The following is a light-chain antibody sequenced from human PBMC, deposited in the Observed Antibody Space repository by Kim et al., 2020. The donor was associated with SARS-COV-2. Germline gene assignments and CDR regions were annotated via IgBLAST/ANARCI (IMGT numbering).Light chain of an antibody. CDR3: SSYTSSSLVV. Sequence: QSALTQPASASGSPGQSVTISCTGTSSDVGGYNYVSWYQQHPGKAPKLMIYDVSKRPSGVPNRFSGSKSGNTASLTISGLQAEDEADYYCSSYTSSSLVVFGGGTQLTVL. CDR2: DVS. V-gene: IGLV2-14*01. J-gene: IGLJ2*01. CDR1: SSDVGGYNY.